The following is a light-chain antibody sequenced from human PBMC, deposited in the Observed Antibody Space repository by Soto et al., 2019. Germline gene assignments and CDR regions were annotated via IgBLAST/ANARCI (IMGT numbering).Light chain of an antibody. J-gene: IGKJ4*01. CDR2: GAS. CDR3: QQYDNWTLT. V-gene: IGKV3-15*01. Sequence: EIVMTQSPATLSVSPGERATLSCRASQSVTSNLAWYQQKSGQTPKLLIYGASTRATDIPARFSGSESGTEFTLTIRSLQYEDFAVYYCQQYDNWTLTFGGGTKVEI. CDR1: QSVTSN.